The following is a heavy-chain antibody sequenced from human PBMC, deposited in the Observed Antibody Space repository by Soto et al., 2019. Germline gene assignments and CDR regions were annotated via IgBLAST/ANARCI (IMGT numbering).Heavy chain of an antibody. J-gene: IGHJ4*02. CDR3: ERVPAAHEAFVY. Sequence: QVQLVESGGGLVKPGGSLRLSCAASGFTFSDYYMSWIRQAPGKGLEWVSYISSSGSTIYYADSVMGRFTISRDNAKNSLYLKMNSLRAEDTAVYYCERVPAAHEAFVYWGQIHLVTVSS. D-gene: IGHD2-2*01. V-gene: IGHV3-11*01. CDR1: GFTFSDYY. CDR2: ISSSGSTI.